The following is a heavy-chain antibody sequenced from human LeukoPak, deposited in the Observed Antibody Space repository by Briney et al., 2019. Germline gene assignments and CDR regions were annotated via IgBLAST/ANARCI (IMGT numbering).Heavy chain of an antibody. CDR1: GGSISSYY. CDR3: AKTRWSYDSSGYYSDY. CDR2: ISGSGGST. D-gene: IGHD3-22*01. J-gene: IGHJ4*02. Sequence: ETLSLTCTVSGGSISSYYWSWVRQAPGKGLEWVSAISGSGGSTYYADSVKGRFTISRDNSKNTLYLQMNSLRAEDTAVYYCAKTRWSYDSSGYYSDYWGQGTLVTVSS. V-gene: IGHV3-23*01.